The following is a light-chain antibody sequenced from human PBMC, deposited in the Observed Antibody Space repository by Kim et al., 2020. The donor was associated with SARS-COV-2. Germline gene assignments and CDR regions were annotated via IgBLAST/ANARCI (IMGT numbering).Light chain of an antibody. Sequence: QAVVTQEPSLTVSPGGTVTLTCASSTEAVSSGYSPNWFQQKPGQAPRALIYSTNNRHSWTPSRFSGSLLGGKAALTLSDVQPEDEAEYYCLLHYEDPLHWIFGGGTQLTVL. CDR2: STN. J-gene: IGLJ2*01. V-gene: IGLV7-43*01. CDR3: LLHYEDPLHWI. CDR1: TEAVSSGYS.